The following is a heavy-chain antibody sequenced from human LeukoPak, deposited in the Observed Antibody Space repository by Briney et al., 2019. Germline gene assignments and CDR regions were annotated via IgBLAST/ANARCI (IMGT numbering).Heavy chain of an antibody. J-gene: IGHJ4*02. D-gene: IGHD3-3*01. CDR3: ARGTTLRFLEWIYYFDY. CDR1: GDSVSSNSAA. Sequence: SQTLSLTCAISGDSVSSNSAAWSWIRQSPSRGLEWLGRTYYRSEWYTEYAVSVKSRITINPDTSKNQFSLQLNSVTPEDTAVYYCARGTTLRFLEWIYYFDYWGQGTLVTVSS. CDR2: TYYRSEWYT. V-gene: IGHV6-1*01.